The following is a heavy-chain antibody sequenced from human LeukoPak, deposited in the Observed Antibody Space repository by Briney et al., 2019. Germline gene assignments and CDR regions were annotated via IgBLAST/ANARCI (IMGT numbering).Heavy chain of an antibody. CDR2: ISSSGSTI. CDR3: ARARNYYDSRAPHY. V-gene: IGHV3-11*01. D-gene: IGHD3-22*01. CDR1: GGSISSSSYY. Sequence: LSLTCTVSGGSISSSSYYWGWIRQAPGKGLEWVSYISSSGSTIYYADSVKGRFTISRDNAKNSLYLQMNSLRAEDTAVYYCARARNYYDSRAPHYWGQGTLVTVSS. J-gene: IGHJ4*02.